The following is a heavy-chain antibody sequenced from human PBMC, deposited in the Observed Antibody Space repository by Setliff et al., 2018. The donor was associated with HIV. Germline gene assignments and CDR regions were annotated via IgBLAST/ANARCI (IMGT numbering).Heavy chain of an antibody. CDR1: GGSMRNYY. CDR2: ISYNGIT. D-gene: IGHD3-3*01. J-gene: IGHJ4*02. V-gene: IGHV4-59*08. CDR3: ARHVLDYNFWSGYSTQNCFDY. Sequence: PSETLSLTCSVSGGSMRNYYWSWIRQPPRKGLEWVGYISYNGITTYNPSLKSRVTISVDTSKNQFSLNLSSVTAADTAVYYCARHVLDYNFWSGYSTQNCFDYWGQGTLVTVSS.